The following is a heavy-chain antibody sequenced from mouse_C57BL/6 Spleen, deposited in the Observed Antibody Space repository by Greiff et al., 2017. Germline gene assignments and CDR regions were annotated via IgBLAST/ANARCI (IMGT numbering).Heavy chain of an antibody. D-gene: IGHD1-1*01. Sequence: EVQGVESGGGLVQPGGSLKLSCAASGFTFSDYGMAWVRQAPRKGPEWVAFISNLAYSIYYADTVTGRFTISRENAKNTLYLEMSSLRSEDTAMYYCARDSNYYGSSYGYFDVWGTGTTVTVSS. V-gene: IGHV5-15*01. J-gene: IGHJ1*03. CDR1: GFTFSDYG. CDR2: ISNLAYSI. CDR3: ARDSNYYGSSYGYFDV.